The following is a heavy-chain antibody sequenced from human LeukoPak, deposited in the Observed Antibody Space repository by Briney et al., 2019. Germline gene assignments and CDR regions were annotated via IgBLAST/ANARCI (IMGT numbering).Heavy chain of an antibody. Sequence: SETLSLTCTVSGGSISSYYWSWIRQPAGKGLEWIGLIYTSGSTDYNPSLKSRVTMSVDTSKNQFSLKLNSLTAADTAVYYCAREDILTGYFPFSDYWGHGTLVTVSS. CDR1: GGSISSYY. J-gene: IGHJ4*01. CDR2: IYTSGST. D-gene: IGHD3-9*01. V-gene: IGHV4-4*07. CDR3: AREDILTGYFPFSDY.